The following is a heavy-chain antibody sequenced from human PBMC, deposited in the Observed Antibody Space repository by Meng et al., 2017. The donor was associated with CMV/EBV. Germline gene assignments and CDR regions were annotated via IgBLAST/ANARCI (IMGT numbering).Heavy chain of an antibody. CDR3: ARARCSSTSCYLPKRFDP. CDR1: GSFSGYY. J-gene: IGHJ5*02. CDR2: INHSGST. Sequence: GSFSGYYWGWIRQPPGKGLEWIGEINHSGSTNYNPSLKSRVTISVDTSKNQFSLKLSSVTAADTAVYYCARARCSSTSCYLPKRFDPWGQGTLVTVSS. V-gene: IGHV4-34*01. D-gene: IGHD2-2*01.